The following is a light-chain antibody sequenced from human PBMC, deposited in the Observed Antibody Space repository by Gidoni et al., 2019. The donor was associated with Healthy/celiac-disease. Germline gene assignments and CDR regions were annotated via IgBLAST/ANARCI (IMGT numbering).Light chain of an antibody. J-gene: IGKJ3*01. CDR2: DAS. V-gene: IGKV1-33*01. CDR1: QDISNY. CDR3: QQYDNLPFT. Sequence: DIQKTQSPSSLSASVGDRATMTCQASQDISNYLNWYQQKPGKAPKLLIYDASNLETGVPSRFSGSGSGTDFTFTISSLQPEDIATYYCQQYDNLPFTFGPGTKVDIK.